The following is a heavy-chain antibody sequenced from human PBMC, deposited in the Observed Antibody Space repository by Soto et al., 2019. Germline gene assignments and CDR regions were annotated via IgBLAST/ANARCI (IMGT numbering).Heavy chain of an antibody. Sequence: GRCLRLSCAASGFTFSSYWMSWVREAPGKGLEWVANIKQDGSEKYYVESVKGRFTISRDNAKNSLYLQMNSLRAEDTAVYYCARDVRVVVMGDAFDIWGQGTIVT. CDR3: ARDVRVVVMGDAFDI. V-gene: IGHV3-7*03. CDR1: GFTFSSYW. D-gene: IGHD3-22*01. J-gene: IGHJ3*02. CDR2: IKQDGSEK.